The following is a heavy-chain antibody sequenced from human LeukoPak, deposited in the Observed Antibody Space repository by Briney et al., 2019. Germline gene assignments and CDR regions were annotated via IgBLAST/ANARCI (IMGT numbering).Heavy chain of an antibody. D-gene: IGHD3-22*01. CDR1: GFTFSSCA. V-gene: IGHV3-30*04. Sequence: GGSLRLSCAASGFTFSSCAMSWVRQAPGKGLEWVAVTSFDGSDNYYADSVKGRFTISRDNSKNTLYLQMNSLRPDDTAVYYCARAPGTMIVVDYWGQGTLVTVSS. J-gene: IGHJ4*02. CDR2: TSFDGSDN. CDR3: ARAPGTMIVVDY.